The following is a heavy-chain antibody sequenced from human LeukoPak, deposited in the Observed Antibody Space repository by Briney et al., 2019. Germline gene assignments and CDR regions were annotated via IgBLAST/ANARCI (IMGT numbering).Heavy chain of an antibody. CDR2: INHSGST. Sequence: SETLSLTCAGYGGSFSGYYWGWLRHPPGKGLEWIVEINHSGSTNYKPSLRSGVTISVDTSRNDFFVMLSPGTAAEAALYYGRRPTLGSRQDAFDIGAQGTMVTVSS. V-gene: IGHV4-34*01. D-gene: IGHD1-26*01. CDR3: RRPTLGSRQDAFDI. CDR1: GGSFSGYY. J-gene: IGHJ3*02.